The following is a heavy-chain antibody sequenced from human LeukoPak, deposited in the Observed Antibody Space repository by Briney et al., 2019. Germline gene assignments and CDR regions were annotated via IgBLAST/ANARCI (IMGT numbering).Heavy chain of an antibody. D-gene: IGHD3-16*02. V-gene: IGHV5-10-1*01. CDR2: IDPSESYT. CDR3: ARLEGGVIVDY. CDR1: GDSFTSYW. Sequence: GESLKISCKGSGDSFTSYWITWVRQVPGKGLEWMGRIDPSESYTNYSPSFQGHVTISADKSITTAYLQWSSLKASDTAMYYCARLEGGVIVDYWGQGTLVTVSS. J-gene: IGHJ4*02.